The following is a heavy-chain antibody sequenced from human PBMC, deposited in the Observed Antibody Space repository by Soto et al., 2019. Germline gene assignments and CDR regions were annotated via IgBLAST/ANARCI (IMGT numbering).Heavy chain of an antibody. CDR1: GFDFNKYA. CDR3: AKDSPSYTTSPFYFDS. J-gene: IGHJ4*02. CDR2: ITSNGDST. Sequence: GSLRLSCTAFGFDFNKYAMTWVRQAPGKGLQWVSSITSNGDSTYYADSVKGRFTTSRDNSKNTLYLQMNSLRADDTAVFYCAKDSPSYTTSPFYFDSWGQGTLVTVSS. V-gene: IGHV3-23*01. D-gene: IGHD2-2*02.